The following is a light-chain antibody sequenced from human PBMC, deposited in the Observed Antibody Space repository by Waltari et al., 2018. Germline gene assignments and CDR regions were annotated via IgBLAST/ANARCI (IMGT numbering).Light chain of an antibody. J-gene: IGKJ5*01. CDR3: QQTYSSPIT. V-gene: IGKV1-39*01. CDR1: QNIDTY. Sequence: DIQMTQSPSSLSASVGDRVTITCRASQNIDTYLNWYQQKPGRAPKVLIYAASTLRGGVPSRCSGSGSGTDFSLTISLLQPEEFATYSCQQTYSSPITFGQGTRLDI. CDR2: AAS.